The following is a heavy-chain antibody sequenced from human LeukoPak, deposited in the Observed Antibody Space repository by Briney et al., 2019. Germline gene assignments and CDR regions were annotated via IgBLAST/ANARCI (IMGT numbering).Heavy chain of an antibody. CDR2: ISGSGGST. Sequence: GGSLRLSCAASGFTFSSYWMSWVRQAPGKGLEWVSAISGSGGSTYYADSVKGRFTISRDNSKNTLYLQMNSLRAEDTAVYYCAKKTMVRGGPGDYWGQGTLVTVSS. CDR1: GFTFSSYW. CDR3: AKKTMVRGGPGDY. V-gene: IGHV3-23*01. J-gene: IGHJ4*02. D-gene: IGHD3-10*01.